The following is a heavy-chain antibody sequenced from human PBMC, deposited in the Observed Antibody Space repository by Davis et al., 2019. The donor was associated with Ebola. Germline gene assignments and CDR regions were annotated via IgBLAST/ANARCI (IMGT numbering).Heavy chain of an antibody. Sequence: ASVKVSCKASGYTFTSYAMHWVRQAPGQRLEWMGWINAGNGNTKYSQKFQGRVTITRDTSASTAYMELSSLRSKDTAVYYCARGALGLLLDDYNGMDVWGQGTTVTVSS. D-gene: IGHD2-15*01. CDR1: GYTFTSYA. CDR3: ARGALGLLLDDYNGMDV. J-gene: IGHJ6*02. V-gene: IGHV1-3*01. CDR2: INAGNGNT.